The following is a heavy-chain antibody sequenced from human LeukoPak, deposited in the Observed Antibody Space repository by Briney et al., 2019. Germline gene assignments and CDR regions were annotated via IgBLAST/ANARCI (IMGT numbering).Heavy chain of an antibody. Sequence: GGSLRLSCAASGFTFSSYAMSWVRQAPGKGLEWVSAISGSGGSTYYADSVKGRFTISRDNSKNTLYLQMNSPRAEDTAVYYCASHRPNYMVRGVISPVDYWGQGTLVTVSS. CDR3: ASHRPNYMVRGVISPVDY. J-gene: IGHJ4*02. CDR1: GFTFSSYA. D-gene: IGHD3-10*01. CDR2: ISGSGGST. V-gene: IGHV3-23*01.